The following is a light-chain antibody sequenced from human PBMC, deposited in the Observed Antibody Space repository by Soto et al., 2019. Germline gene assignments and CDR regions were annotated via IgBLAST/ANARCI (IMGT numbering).Light chain of an antibody. CDR3: QQRSSWPSIT. J-gene: IGKJ5*01. V-gene: IGKV3-15*01. Sequence: EIVMTQSPATLSVSPGERATLSCRASQSVSSNLAWYQQKPGQAPRLLIYGASTRATGIPARFSGSGSGTEFTLTISSLQSEDFAVYYCQQRSSWPSITFGQGTRLEI. CDR2: GAS. CDR1: QSVSSN.